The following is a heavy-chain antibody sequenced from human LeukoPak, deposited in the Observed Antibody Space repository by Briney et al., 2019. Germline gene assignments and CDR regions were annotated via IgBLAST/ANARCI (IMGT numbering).Heavy chain of an antibody. D-gene: IGHD3-22*01. Sequence: PGGSLRLSCAASRFTFSSYWMTWVRQAPGKGLEWVANIKQDGSEQYYVGSVKGRFTISRDNAKDTLILQMNSLRAEDTAVYYCARDYYSRFDYWGQGTLVTVSS. CDR3: ARDYYSRFDY. V-gene: IGHV3-7*01. J-gene: IGHJ4*02. CDR1: RFTFSSYW. CDR2: IKQDGSEQ.